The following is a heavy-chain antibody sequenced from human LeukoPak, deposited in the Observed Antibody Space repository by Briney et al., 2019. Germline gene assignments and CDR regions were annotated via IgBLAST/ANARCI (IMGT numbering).Heavy chain of an antibody. Sequence: GSLRLSCAASGFTFSSYSMNWVRQAPGKGLEWVSYISSSSSTIYYADSVKGRFTISRDNAENSLYLQMNSLRAEDTAVYYCAELGITMIGGVWGKGTTVTISS. CDR1: GFTFSSYS. V-gene: IGHV3-48*01. D-gene: IGHD3-10*02. CDR3: AELGITMIGGV. CDR2: ISSSSSTI. J-gene: IGHJ6*04.